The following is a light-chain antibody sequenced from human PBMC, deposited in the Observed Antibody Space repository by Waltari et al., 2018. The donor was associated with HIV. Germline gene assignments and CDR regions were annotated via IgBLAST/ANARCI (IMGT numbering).Light chain of an antibody. J-gene: IGLJ3*02. V-gene: IGLV2-14*03. Sequence: QSALTQPASVAGSPRQSITTSCSGTSSDICTSNLVSWYRQYPGMAPQLVIHGVDTRPSGVSDRFSGSKSGNVASLTIASLQSEDEAEYYCSSYANTDTLLFGGGTKLTVL. CDR3: SSYANTDTLL. CDR2: GVD. CDR1: SSDICTSNL.